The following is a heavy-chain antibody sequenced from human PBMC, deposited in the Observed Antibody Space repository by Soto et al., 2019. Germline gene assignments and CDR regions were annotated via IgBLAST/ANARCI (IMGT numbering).Heavy chain of an antibody. Sequence: ASVKVSCQASGYTFTGYYIHWVRQAPGQGLEWMGWINPNSGGTNYAQKFQGRVTMTRDTSISTAYMELSRLRSDDTAVYYCARGPFVIGGGRSPYVDYWGQGTLVTVSS. V-gene: IGHV1-2*02. CDR1: GYTFTGYY. D-gene: IGHD2-15*01. CDR2: INPNSGGT. J-gene: IGHJ4*02. CDR3: ARGPFVIGGGRSPYVDY.